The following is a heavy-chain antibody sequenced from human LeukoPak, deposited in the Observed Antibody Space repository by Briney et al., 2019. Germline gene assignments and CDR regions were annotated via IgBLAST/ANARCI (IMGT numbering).Heavy chain of an antibody. CDR3: ARVWGLERSTKYSSSWYNWFDP. J-gene: IGHJ5*02. D-gene: IGHD6-13*01. CDR2: IGSGGSPI. V-gene: IGHV3-48*03. Sequence: PGGSLRLSCLASGSTLTSYEMNWVRQAPGKGLEWVSYIGSGGSPIYYADSVKGRFTISRDNAKNSLYLQMNSLRAEDTAVYYCARVWGLERSTKYSSSWYNWFDPWGQGTLVTVSS. CDR1: GSTLTSYE.